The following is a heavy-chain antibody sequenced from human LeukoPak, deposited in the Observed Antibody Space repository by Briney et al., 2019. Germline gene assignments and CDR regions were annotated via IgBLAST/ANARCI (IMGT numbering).Heavy chain of an antibody. V-gene: IGHV4-34*01. D-gene: IGHD3-22*01. J-gene: IGHJ4*02. Sequence: SETLSLTCAVYGGSFSGYYWSWVRQPPEKGLEWIGEINHSGSTNYNPSLKSQVTISVDTSKNQFSLELTSVTAADTAVYYCARRRYDASGYYPSRGRYFDYWGQGTLVTVSS. CDR3: ARRRYDASGYYPSRGRYFDY. CDR1: GGSFSGYY. CDR2: INHSGST.